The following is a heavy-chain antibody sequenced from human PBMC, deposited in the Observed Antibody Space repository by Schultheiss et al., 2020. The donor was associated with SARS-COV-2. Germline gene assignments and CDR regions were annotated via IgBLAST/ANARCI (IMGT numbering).Heavy chain of an antibody. D-gene: IGHD3-22*01. CDR1: GFTFSSYE. V-gene: IGHV3-23*01. Sequence: GGSLRLSCAASGFTFSSYEMNWVRQAPGKGLEWVSAISGNGGTTYYADSVRGRFTVSRDISKNTVYLQMNSLRDDDTAVYYCARDSSAWVGDRFDPWGQGTLVTVSS. J-gene: IGHJ5*02. CDR2: ISGNGGTT. CDR3: ARDSSAWVGDRFDP.